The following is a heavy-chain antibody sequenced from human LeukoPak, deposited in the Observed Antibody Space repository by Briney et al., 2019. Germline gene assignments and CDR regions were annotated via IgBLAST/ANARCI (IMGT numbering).Heavy chain of an antibody. V-gene: IGHV3-15*01. CDR3: TTRYCSSTSCPFIDY. Sequence: PGGSLRLSCAASGFTFSSYAMSWVRQAPGKGLEWVGRIKSKTDGGTTDYAAPVKGRFTISRDDSKNTLYLQMNSLKTEDTAVYYCTTRYCSSTSCPFIDYWGQGTLVTVSS. D-gene: IGHD2-2*01. CDR1: GFTFSSYA. J-gene: IGHJ4*02. CDR2: IKSKTDGGTT.